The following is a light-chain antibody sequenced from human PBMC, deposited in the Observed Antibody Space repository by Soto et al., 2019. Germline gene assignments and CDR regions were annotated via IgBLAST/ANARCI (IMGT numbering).Light chain of an antibody. V-gene: IGKV3-15*01. CDR2: GAS. CDR3: QQYNNWPPIT. J-gene: IGKJ5*01. Sequence: EIVMTQSPATLSVSPGERATLSCRAGQSVSSNLAWYQQKPGQAPRLLIYGASTRATGIPARFSGSGSGTEFTLTISSLLSEDYAVYYCQQYNNWPPITFGQGTKLEIK. CDR1: QSVSSN.